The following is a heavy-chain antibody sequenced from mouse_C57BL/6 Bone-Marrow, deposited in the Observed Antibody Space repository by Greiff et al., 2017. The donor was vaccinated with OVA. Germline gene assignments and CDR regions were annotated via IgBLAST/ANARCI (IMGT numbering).Heavy chain of an antibody. D-gene: IGHD5-5*01. V-gene: IGHV1-64*01. CDR2: IHPNSGST. CDR1: GYTFTSYW. Sequence: VQLQQPGAELVKPGASVKLSCKASGYTFTSYWMHWVKQRPGQGLEWIGMIHPNSGSTNYNEKFKSKATLTVAKSSSTAYMQLSSLTSEDSAVYDVARLIYLDYFDYWGQGTTLTVSS. J-gene: IGHJ2*01. CDR3: ARLIYLDYFDY.